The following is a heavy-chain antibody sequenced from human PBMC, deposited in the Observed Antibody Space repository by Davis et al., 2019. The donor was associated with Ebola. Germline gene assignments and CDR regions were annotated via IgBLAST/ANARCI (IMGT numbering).Heavy chain of an antibody. J-gene: IGHJ4*02. CDR3: AKSGSGWSFDY. D-gene: IGHD6-19*01. Sequence: GESLKISCAASGFTFSSYAMSWVRQAPGKGLEWVSAISGSGGTRYYTDSVKGRFTISRDNSKNTLYLQMDSLGAEDTAIYYCAKSGSGWSFDYWGQGTLVAVSS. V-gene: IGHV3-23*01. CDR1: GFTFSSYA. CDR2: ISGSGGTR.